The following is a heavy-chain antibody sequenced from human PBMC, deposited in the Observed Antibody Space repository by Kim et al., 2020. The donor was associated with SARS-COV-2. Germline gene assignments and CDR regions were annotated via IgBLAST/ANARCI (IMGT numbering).Heavy chain of an antibody. V-gene: IGHV4-34*01. CDR1: GGSFSGYY. D-gene: IGHD5-18*01. CDR3: ARSPLWLRGWFDP. J-gene: IGHJ5*02. CDR2: INHSGST. Sequence: SETLSLTCAVYGGSFSGYYWSWIRQPPGKGLEWIGEINHSGSTNYNPSLKSRVTISVDTSKNQFSLKLSSVTAADTAVYYCARSPLWLRGWFDPWGQGTLVTVSS.